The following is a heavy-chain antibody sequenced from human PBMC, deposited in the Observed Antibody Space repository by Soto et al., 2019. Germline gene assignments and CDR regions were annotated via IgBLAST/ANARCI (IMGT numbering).Heavy chain of an antibody. V-gene: IGHV1-69*12. CDR3: ARDRGPSSGYYPYWFDP. J-gene: IGHJ5*02. CDR1: GGTFSSYA. CDR2: IIPIFGTA. Sequence: QVQLVQSGAEVKKPGSSVKVSCKASGGTFSSYAISWVRQAPGQGLEWMGEIIPIFGTANYAQKFQGRVTITAXXSXSXXYMEQSSQRSEDTAVYYCARDRGPSSGYYPYWFDPWGQGTLVTVSS. D-gene: IGHD3-22*01.